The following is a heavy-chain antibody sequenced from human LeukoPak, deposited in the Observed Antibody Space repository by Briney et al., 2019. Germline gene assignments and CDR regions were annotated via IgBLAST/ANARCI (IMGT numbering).Heavy chain of an antibody. Sequence: GASVKVSCKASGYIFTTYRIHWVRQAPGQRLEWMGWINPGNGDTRYSQMFQGRVTLTRDTAASTVYLEVSSLRSEDTAIYYCAREGFGEVLHLNWFDPWGQGTLVTVSS. V-gene: IGHV1-3*01. CDR3: AREGFGEVLHLNWFDP. J-gene: IGHJ5*02. D-gene: IGHD3-10*01. CDR1: GYIFTTYR. CDR2: INPGNGDT.